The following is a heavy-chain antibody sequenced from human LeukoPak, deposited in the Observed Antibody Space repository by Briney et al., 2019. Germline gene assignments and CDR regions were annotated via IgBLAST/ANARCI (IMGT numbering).Heavy chain of an antibody. J-gene: IGHJ3*02. CDR1: GGSISSYY. V-gene: IGHV4-59*01. CDR2: IYNSGST. Sequence: SETLSRTCPVSGGSISSYYWSWIRQPPGEGLEWVGYIYNSGSTNYNPSLKSRVTISVDTSKNQFSLKLSSVTAADTAVYYCARDRDYDRIDAFDIWGQGTMVTVSS. CDR3: ARDRDYDRIDAFDI. D-gene: IGHD3-22*01.